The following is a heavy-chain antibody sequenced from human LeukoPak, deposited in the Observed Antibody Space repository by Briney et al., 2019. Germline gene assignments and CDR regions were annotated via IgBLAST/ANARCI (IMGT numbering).Heavy chain of an antibody. V-gene: IGHV1-69*04. J-gene: IGHJ4*02. CDR1: GGTFSSYA. CDR3: ARGRAPDSGYDLDY. CDR2: IIPILGIA. D-gene: IGHD5-12*01. Sequence: SVKVSCKASGGTFSSYAISWVRQAPGQGLEWMGRIIPILGIANYAQKFQGRVTITTDESTSTAYMELSSLRSEDTAVYYCARGRAPDSGYDLDYWGQGTLVTVSS.